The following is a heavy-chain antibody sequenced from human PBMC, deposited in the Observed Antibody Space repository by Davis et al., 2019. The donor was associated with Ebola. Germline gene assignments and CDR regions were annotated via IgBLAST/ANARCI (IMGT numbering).Heavy chain of an antibody. Sequence: ASVKVSCKASGYTFTSYYMHWVRQAPGQGLEWMGIINPSGGSTSYAQKFQGRVTMTRDTSTSTVYMELSSLRSEDTAVYYCALLGVLGYWYFDLWGRGTLVTVSS. CDR2: INPSGGST. CDR3: ALLGVLGYWYFDL. D-gene: IGHD4/OR15-4a*01. V-gene: IGHV1-46*01. CDR1: GYTFTSYY. J-gene: IGHJ2*01.